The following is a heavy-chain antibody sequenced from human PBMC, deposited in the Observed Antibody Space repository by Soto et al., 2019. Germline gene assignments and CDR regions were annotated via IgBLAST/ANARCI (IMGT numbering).Heavy chain of an antibody. CDR2: INHSGST. CDR1: GGSFSGYY. CDR3: AGFSDRRFLTDYYGMDV. D-gene: IGHD3-3*01. V-gene: IGHV4-34*01. J-gene: IGHJ6*02. Sequence: QVQLQQWGAGLLKPSATLSLTCAVYGGSFSGYYWSWIRQPPGKGLEWIGEINHSGSTNYNPSIKCRVTRTVDTAQNQFSLKLSSVTAADTAVYYEAGFSDRRFLTDYYGMDVLGQGTTVTVSS.